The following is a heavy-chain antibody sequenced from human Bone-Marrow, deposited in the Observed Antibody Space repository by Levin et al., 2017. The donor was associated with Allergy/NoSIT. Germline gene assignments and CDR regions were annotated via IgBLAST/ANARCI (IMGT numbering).Heavy chain of an antibody. CDR1: GFTFSSYA. J-gene: IGHJ4*02. Sequence: GGSLRLSCAASGFTFSSYAMHWVRQAPGKGLEWVAVISYDGSNKYYADSVKGRFTISRDNSKNTLYLQMNSLRAEDTAVYYCARGIDYGDYLLPLTVDYWGQGTLVTVSS. CDR2: ISYDGSNK. D-gene: IGHD4-17*01. V-gene: IGHV3-30-3*01. CDR3: ARGIDYGDYLLPLTVDY.